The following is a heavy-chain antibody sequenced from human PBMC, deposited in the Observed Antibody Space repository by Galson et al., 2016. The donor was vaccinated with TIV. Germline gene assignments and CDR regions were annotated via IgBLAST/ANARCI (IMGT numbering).Heavy chain of an antibody. D-gene: IGHD4-17*01. CDR1: GFRFFDFE. J-gene: IGHJ4*02. CDR3: AKDRGHYEALDS. CDR2: ISAGATNT. V-gene: IGHV3-23*01. Sequence: SLRLSCAAAGFRFFDFEMSWVRQAPGKGLEWVSGISAGATNTHYADSVGGRFTISRDNSNNILYLQMDRLQLEDTAVYFCAKDRGHYEALDSWGQGTLVTVSS.